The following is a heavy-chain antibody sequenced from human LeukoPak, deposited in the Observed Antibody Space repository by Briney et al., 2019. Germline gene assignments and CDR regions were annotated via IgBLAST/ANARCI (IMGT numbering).Heavy chain of an antibody. J-gene: IGHJ4*02. Sequence: PGGSLRLSCAASGFTFSSYAMSWVRQAPGKGLEWVSGISGGGGSTFYADSVKGRFTISRDNSKSTLHLQMNSLRAEDTAVYYCAKDVYGSSWSSFDCWGQGTLVTVSS. CDR2: ISGGGGST. CDR3: AKDVYGSSWSSFDC. CDR1: GFTFSSYA. D-gene: IGHD6-13*01. V-gene: IGHV3-23*01.